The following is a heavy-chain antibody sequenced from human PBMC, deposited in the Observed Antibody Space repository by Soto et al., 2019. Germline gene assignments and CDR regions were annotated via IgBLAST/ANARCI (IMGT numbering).Heavy chain of an antibody. Sequence: SETLSLTCTVSGGSISSGDYYWSWIRQPPGKGLEWIGYIYYSGSTYYNPSLKSRVTISVDTSKNQFSLKLSSVTAADTAVYYCARETSSTPSVAAEYFEHWGQGTLVTVSS. CDR1: GGSISSGDYY. D-gene: IGHD6-13*01. CDR3: ARETSSTPSVAAEYFEH. J-gene: IGHJ1*01. CDR2: IYYSGST. V-gene: IGHV4-30-4*01.